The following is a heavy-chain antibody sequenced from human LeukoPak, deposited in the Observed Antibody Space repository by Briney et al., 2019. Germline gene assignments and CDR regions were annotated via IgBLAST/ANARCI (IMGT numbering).Heavy chain of an antibody. CDR2: IIPIFGTA. J-gene: IGHJ4*02. CDR3: ARAPIAAAGTIDY. CDR1: GGTFSSYA. D-gene: IGHD6-13*01. Sequence: GASVKVSCKASGGTFSSYAISWVRQAPGQGLKWMGGIIPIFGTANYAQKFQGRVTITAGKSTSTAYMELSSLRSEDTAVYYCARAPIAAAGTIDYWGQGTLVTVSS. V-gene: IGHV1-69*06.